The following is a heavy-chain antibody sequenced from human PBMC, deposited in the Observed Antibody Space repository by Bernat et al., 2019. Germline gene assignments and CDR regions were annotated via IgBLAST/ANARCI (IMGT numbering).Heavy chain of an antibody. CDR1: GYTFTGYG. CDR3: ARARIDCSGGSCYPKNYYYYYYMDV. V-gene: IGHV1-18*01. J-gene: IGHJ6*03. CDR2: ISAYNGNT. Sequence: QVQLVQSGAEVKKPGASVKVSCKASGYTFTGYGISWVRQAPGQGLEWMGWISAYNGNTNYAQKLQGRVTMTTDTSTSTAYMELGSLRSDDTAVDYCARARIDCSGGSCYPKNYYYYYYMDVWGKGTTVTVSS. D-gene: IGHD2-15*01.